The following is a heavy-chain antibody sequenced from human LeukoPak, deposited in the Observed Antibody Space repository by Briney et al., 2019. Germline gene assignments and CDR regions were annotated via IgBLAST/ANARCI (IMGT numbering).Heavy chain of an antibody. CDR1: GFTFSSYA. J-gene: IGHJ4*02. V-gene: IGHV3-23*01. CDR2: ISGSGGST. Sequence: GGSLRLSCAASGFTFSSYAMSWVRQAPGKGLEWVSAISGSGGSTYYADSVKGRFTISRDNSQHTMYLQMNSLRAEDTAVYYCAKGPRRITMIGRWGQGTLVTVSS. CDR3: AKGPRRITMIGR. D-gene: IGHD3-22*01.